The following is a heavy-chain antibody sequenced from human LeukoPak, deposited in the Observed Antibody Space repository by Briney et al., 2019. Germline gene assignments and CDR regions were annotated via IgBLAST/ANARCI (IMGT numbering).Heavy chain of an antibody. D-gene: IGHD5-12*01. CDR3: ARASGYSGYDPFDY. J-gene: IGHJ4*02. CDR2: IYSGGDT. V-gene: IGHV3-53*01. CDR1: GFTVSSNY. Sequence: GGSLRLSCAASGFTVSSNYMSWVRQAPGKGLEWVSVIYSGGDTYYADSVKGRFTISRDNSKNTLYLQMNTLRAEDTAVYYCARASGYSGYDPFDYWGQGTLVTVSS.